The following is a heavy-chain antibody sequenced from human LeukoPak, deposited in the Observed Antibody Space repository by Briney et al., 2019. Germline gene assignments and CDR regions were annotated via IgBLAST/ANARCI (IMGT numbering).Heavy chain of an antibody. CDR2: IKQDGSEK. CDR3: AKVDRDSSGWFSGSYAFDI. CDR1: GFTFSSYW. J-gene: IGHJ3*02. Sequence: GGSLRLSCAASGFTFSSYWMSWVRQAPGKGLEWVANIKQDGSEKYYVDSVKGRFTISRDNAKNSLYLQMNSLRAEDTAVYYCAKVDRDSSGWFSGSYAFDIWGQGTMVTVSS. V-gene: IGHV3-7*03. D-gene: IGHD6-19*01.